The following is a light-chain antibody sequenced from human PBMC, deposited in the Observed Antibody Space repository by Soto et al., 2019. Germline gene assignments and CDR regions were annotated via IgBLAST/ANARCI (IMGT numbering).Light chain of an antibody. Sequence: DIEMTQSPSSLSASVGDRVTITCRASQGISNYLAWYQQKPGKVPKLLIYAASTLQSGVPSRFSGSGSGTDCTLTISILQPEDVATYYCKKYNSAPRAFGQGTKVELQ. CDR1: QGISNY. V-gene: IGKV1-27*01. CDR3: KKYNSAPRA. CDR2: AAS. J-gene: IGKJ1*01.